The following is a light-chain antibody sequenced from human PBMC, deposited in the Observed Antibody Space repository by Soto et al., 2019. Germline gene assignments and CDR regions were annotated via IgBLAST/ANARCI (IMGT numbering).Light chain of an antibody. CDR2: GAS. J-gene: IGKJ4*01. CDR1: QSVSNNY. Sequence: EIVLMQSPGTLSLSPGERATLSCRASQSVSNNYVAWYQQKPGQAPRLLIAGASSRATGIPDRFSSSGSVTDFTLTISRLQPEDFAVYYGQQYESSPPLTFGGGTKVEIK. CDR3: QQYESSPPLT. V-gene: IGKV3-20*01.